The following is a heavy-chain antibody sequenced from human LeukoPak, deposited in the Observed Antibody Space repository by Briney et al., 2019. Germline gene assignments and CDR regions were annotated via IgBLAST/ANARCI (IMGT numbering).Heavy chain of an antibody. CDR2: ISGTDTNT. J-gene: IGHJ4*02. Sequence: PGGSLRLSCAASGFTFSDYTMNWVRQAPGKGLEWVSAISGTDTNTYYVDSVKGRFTISRDNSKNTLYLQMNSLRAEDTAVYYCAIREPIGYWGQGALVTVSS. V-gene: IGHV3-23*01. D-gene: IGHD1-14*01. CDR3: AIREPIGY. CDR1: GFTFSDYT.